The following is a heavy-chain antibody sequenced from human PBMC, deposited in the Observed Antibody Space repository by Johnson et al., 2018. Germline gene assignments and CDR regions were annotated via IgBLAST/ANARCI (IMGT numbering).Heavy chain of an antibody. CDR1: GGSISSGGYY. Sequence: QVQLQESGPGLVKPSQTLSLTCTVSGGSISSGGYYWSWIRQHPGKGLEWIGYIYYSGSTYYNPSLKSRVTIAVDTSKNQFPLKLSSGTAADTAVYYCAGGLVGGAFDIWGQGTMVTVSS. CDR2: IYYSGST. CDR3: AGGLVGGAFDI. D-gene: IGHD1-26*01. J-gene: IGHJ3*02. V-gene: IGHV4-31*03.